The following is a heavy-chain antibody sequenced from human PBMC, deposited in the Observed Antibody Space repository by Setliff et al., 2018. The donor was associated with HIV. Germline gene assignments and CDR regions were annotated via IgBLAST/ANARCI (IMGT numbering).Heavy chain of an antibody. CDR3: HSGYDF. D-gene: IGHD5-12*01. CDR1: GFTLSSYN. J-gene: IGHJ3*01. Sequence: GSLRLSCAASGFTLSSYNMNWVRQAPGKGLEWVSYISDNREIYADSVKGRFTISRDNARNSLYLQMDSLRAEDTGVYYCHSGYDFWGQGTVVTVSS. V-gene: IGHV3-21*05. CDR2: ISDNREI.